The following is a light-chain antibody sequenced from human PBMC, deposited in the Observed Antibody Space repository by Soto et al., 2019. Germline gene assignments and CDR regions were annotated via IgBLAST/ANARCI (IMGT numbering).Light chain of an antibody. CDR2: GAS. CDR3: QQYNNWPPWT. V-gene: IGKV3-15*01. J-gene: IGKJ1*01. CDR1: QSVSSN. Sequence: EIVMTQSPATLSVSPGERATLSCRASQSVSSNLAWYQQKPGQAPRLLIYGASNRATGIPARFNGSGSGTEFTLTISSLQSPDFEVYYCQQYNNWPPWTFGQGTKVEI.